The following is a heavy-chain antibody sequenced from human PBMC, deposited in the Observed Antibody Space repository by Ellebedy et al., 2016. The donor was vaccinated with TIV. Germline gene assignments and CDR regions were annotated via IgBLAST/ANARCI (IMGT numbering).Heavy chain of an antibody. D-gene: IGHD3-10*01. Sequence: ASVKVSCXASRGIFSRCIITWVRQAPGQGLEWMGRFNPLDGSTTYAEKFQGRVTMTRDTSTSTVYMELSSLRSDDTAVYYCARVGMVRGVLRSSFDYWGQGTLVTVSS. J-gene: IGHJ4*02. CDR3: ARVGMVRGVLRSSFDY. CDR1: RGIFSRCI. CDR2: FNPLDGST. V-gene: IGHV1-46*01.